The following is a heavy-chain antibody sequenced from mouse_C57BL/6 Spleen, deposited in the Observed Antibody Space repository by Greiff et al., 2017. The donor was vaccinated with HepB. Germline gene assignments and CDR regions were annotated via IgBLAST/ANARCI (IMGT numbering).Heavy chain of an antibody. J-gene: IGHJ2*01. D-gene: IGHD4-1*01. CDR2: IDPENGDT. CDR3: TTLLTGTNGYFDY. Sequence: VQLKQSGAELVRPGASVKLSCTASGFNIKDDYMHWVKQRPEQGLEWIGWIDPENGDTEYASKFQGKATITADTSSNTAYLQLSSLTSEDTAVYYCTTLLTGTNGYFDYWGQGTTLTVSS. V-gene: IGHV14-4*01. CDR1: GFNIKDDY.